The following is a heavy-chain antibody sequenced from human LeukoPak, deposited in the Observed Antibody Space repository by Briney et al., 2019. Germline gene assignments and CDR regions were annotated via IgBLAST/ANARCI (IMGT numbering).Heavy chain of an antibody. CDR3: AKDHSVLQWLGDFDY. CDR2: ISGDGGST. J-gene: IGHJ4*02. D-gene: IGHD6-19*01. CDR1: GFTFDDYA. Sequence: PGGSLRLSCAAPGFTFDDYAMHWVRQAPGKGLEWVSLISGDGGSTYYADSVKGRFTISRDNSKNSLYLQMNSLRTEDTALYYCAKDHSVLQWLGDFDYWGQGTLVTVSS. V-gene: IGHV3-43*02.